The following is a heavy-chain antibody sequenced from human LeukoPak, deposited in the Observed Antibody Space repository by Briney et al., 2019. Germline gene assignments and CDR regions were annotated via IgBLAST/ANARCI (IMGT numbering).Heavy chain of an antibody. Sequence: AASVKVSCKASGYTFTSYGISWVRQAPGQGLEWMGWISAYNGNTNYAQKLQGRVTMTTDTSTSTAYMELRSLRSDDTAVYYCARDPLGGSTSVTNWFDPWGQGTLVTVSS. CDR3: ARDPLGGSTSVTNWFDP. V-gene: IGHV1-18*01. J-gene: IGHJ5*02. CDR2: ISAYNGNT. D-gene: IGHD2-2*01. CDR1: GYTFTSYG.